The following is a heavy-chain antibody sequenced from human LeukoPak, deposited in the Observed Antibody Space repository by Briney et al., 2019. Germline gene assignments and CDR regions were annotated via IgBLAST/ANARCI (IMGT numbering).Heavy chain of an antibody. D-gene: IGHD2/OR15-2a*01. Sequence: GGSLRLSCAASGFTFSNAWMSWVRQAPGKGLEWVGRIKSNADGGTPDYAAPARGRFTISRDDSKNTLYLQMNSLKTEDTAVYYCTTFYHEYSPYWGRGTLVTVSS. CDR1: GFTFSNAW. J-gene: IGHJ4*02. CDR3: TTFYHEYSPY. V-gene: IGHV3-15*01. CDR2: IKSNADGGTP.